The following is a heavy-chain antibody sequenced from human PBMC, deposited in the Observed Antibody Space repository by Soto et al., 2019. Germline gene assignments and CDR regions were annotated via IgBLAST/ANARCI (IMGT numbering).Heavy chain of an antibody. CDR3: AKGREQLVLEDAFDI. D-gene: IGHD6-6*01. V-gene: IGHV3-30-3*01. J-gene: IGHJ3*02. CDR1: GFTFSSYA. Sequence: GGSLRLSCAASGFTFSSYAMHWVRQAPGKGLEWVAVISYDGSNKYYADSVKGRFTISRDNSKNTLYLQMNSLRAEDTAVYYCAKGREQLVLEDAFDIWGQGTMVTVSS. CDR2: ISYDGSNK.